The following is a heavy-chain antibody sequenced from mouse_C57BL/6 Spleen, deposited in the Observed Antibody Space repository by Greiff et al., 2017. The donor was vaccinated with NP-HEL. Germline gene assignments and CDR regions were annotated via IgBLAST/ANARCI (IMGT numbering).Heavy chain of an antibody. CDR2: IGPGSGST. J-gene: IGHJ2*01. Sequence: QVQLQQSGAELVKPGASVKISCKASGYTFTDYYINWVKQRPGQGLEWIGKIGPGSGSTYYNEKFKGKATLTADKSSSTAYMQLSSLTSEDSAVYFCARFAYYGSSYGGYFDYWGQGTTLTVSS. CDR1: GYTFTDYY. V-gene: IGHV1-77*01. D-gene: IGHD1-1*01. CDR3: ARFAYYGSSYGGYFDY.